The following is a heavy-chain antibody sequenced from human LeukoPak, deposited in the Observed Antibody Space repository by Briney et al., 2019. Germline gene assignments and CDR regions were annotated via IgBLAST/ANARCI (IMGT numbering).Heavy chain of an antibody. V-gene: IGHV4-59*01. J-gene: IGHJ3*02. CDR1: GGSISSYY. CDR2: IYYSGST. D-gene: IGHD2-8*01. CDR3: ARGGYCTNGVCYTRAFDI. Sequence: PSETLSLTCTVSGGSISSYYWSWIRQPPGKGLEWIGYIYYSGSTNYNPSLKSRVTISVDTSKNQFSLKLSSVTAADTAVYYCARGGYCTNGVCYTRAFDIWGQGTMVTVSS.